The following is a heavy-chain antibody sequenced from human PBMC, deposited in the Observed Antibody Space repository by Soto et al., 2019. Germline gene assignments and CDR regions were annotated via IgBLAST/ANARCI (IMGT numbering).Heavy chain of an antibody. J-gene: IGHJ6*02. D-gene: IGHD2-2*01. Sequence: SLTCTVSGGSISSGGYYWSWIRQHPGKGLEWIGYIYYSGSTYYNPSLKSRVTISVDTSKNQFSLKLSSVTAADTAVYYCARDRGVVVPAATFEYYYYGMDVWGQGTTVTVSS. CDR3: ARDRGVVVPAATFEYYYYGMDV. CDR1: GGSISSGGYY. V-gene: IGHV4-31*03. CDR2: IYYSGST.